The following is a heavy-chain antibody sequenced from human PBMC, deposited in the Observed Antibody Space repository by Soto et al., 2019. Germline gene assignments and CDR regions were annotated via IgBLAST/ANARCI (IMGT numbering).Heavy chain of an antibody. Sequence: SETLSLTCTVSGGSISSYYWSWIRQPAGKGLEWIGRIYPSGSTNYTPSLKSRVTMSVDTSKNQFSLKLSSVTAADTAVYYCARTPTRGSSVGHFDYWGQGTLVTVSS. J-gene: IGHJ4*02. D-gene: IGHD6-13*01. CDR3: ARTPTRGSSVGHFDY. CDR1: GGSISSYY. V-gene: IGHV4-4*07. CDR2: IYPSGST.